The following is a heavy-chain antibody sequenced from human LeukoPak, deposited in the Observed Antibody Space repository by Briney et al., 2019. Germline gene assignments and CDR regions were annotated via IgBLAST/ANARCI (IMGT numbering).Heavy chain of an antibody. CDR1: GYTFTTYS. D-gene: IGHD2-8*02. CDR3: ATVGPTGEIDY. V-gene: IGHV1-2*02. J-gene: IGHJ4*02. CDR2: INPNSGGT. Sequence: GASVKVSCKASGYTFTTYSMHWVRQAPGQRLEWMGWINPNSGGTNYAQKFQGRVTMTRDTSISTAYMELSRLRSDDTAVYYCATVGPTGEIDYWGQGTLVTVSS.